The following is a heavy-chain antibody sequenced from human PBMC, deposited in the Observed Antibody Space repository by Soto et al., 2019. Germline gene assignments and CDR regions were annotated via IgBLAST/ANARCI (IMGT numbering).Heavy chain of an antibody. CDR3: ARPLGYCSSTSCQYDY. D-gene: IGHD2-2*01. CDR2: IIPIFGTA. J-gene: IGHJ4*02. CDR1: GGTFSSYA. V-gene: IGHV1-69*19. Sequence: QVQLVQSGAEVKKPGSSVKVSCKASGGTFSSYAISWVRQAPGQGLEWMGGIIPIFGTANYAQKFQGRVTITADESTSTAYMELISLRSEDTAVYYCARPLGYCSSTSCQYDYWGQGTLVTVSS.